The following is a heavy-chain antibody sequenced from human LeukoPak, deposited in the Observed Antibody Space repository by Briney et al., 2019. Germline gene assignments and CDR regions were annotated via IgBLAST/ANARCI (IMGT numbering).Heavy chain of an antibody. V-gene: IGHV4-34*01. J-gene: IGHJ4*02. CDR3: ARAGRGELSLFDY. CDR1: GGSFSGYY. D-gene: IGHD3-16*02. Sequence: SETLSLTCAVYGGSFSGYYWSWIRQPPGKGLEWIGEINHSGSTNYNPSLKSRVTISVDTSKNQFSLKLSSVTAADTAVYYCARAGRGELSLFDYWGQGTLVTVSS. CDR2: INHSGST.